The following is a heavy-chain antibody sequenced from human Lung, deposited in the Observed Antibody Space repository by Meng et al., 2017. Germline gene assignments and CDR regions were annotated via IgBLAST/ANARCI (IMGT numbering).Heavy chain of an antibody. CDR2: INPKSGDT. CDR1: GYTFPDYW. CDR3: ARDEDISAAGKLFGDY. D-gene: IGHD6-13*01. V-gene: IGHV1-2*06. J-gene: IGHJ4*02. Sequence: QGYLVPSGAEVKKPGASVKVSCKASGYTFPDYWLHWVRRAPGQGLEWMGRINPKSGDTHYAQRFQGRVTMTGDTSISTAYMELSGLRSDDTAMYYCARDEDISAAGKLFGDYWGQGTLVTVSS.